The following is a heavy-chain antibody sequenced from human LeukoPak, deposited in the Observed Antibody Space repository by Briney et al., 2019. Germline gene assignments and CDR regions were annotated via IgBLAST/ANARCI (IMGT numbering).Heavy chain of an antibody. CDR2: INTNTGNP. Sequence: ASVKVSCKASGYTFTSYAMNWVRQAPGQGLEWMGWINTNTGNPTYAQGFTGRFVFSLDTSVSTAYLQISSLKAEDTAVYYCAREAYCDYVWGSYRYEYWGQGTLVTVSS. J-gene: IGHJ4*02. CDR1: GYTFTSYA. D-gene: IGHD3-16*02. V-gene: IGHV7-4-1*02. CDR3: AREAYCDYVWGSYRYEY.